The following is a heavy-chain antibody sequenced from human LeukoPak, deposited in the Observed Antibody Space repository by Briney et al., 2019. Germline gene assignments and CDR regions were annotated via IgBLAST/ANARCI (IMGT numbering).Heavy chain of an antibody. D-gene: IGHD3-10*01. V-gene: IGHV4-39*07. Sequence: SETLSLTCTVSGDSIFTYTYYWAWIRQPPGKGLEWIGNVHYSGSTYYKPSLKNRVTISVDTSKNQFSLNLRSVTAADTAVYFCARDLREDYYGSGSYVDFWGQGILVTVSS. CDR3: ARDLREDYYGSGSYVDF. CDR1: GDSIFTYTYY. CDR2: VHYSGST. J-gene: IGHJ4*02.